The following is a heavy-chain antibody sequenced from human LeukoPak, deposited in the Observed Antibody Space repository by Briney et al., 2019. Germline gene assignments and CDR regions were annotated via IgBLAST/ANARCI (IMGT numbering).Heavy chain of an antibody. V-gene: IGHV4-4*09. J-gene: IGHJ5*02. CDR3: ARDRQWLVDH. D-gene: IGHD6-19*01. Sequence: SETLSLTCTVSGGSMSGYYWSWFRQPPGKALEWIGYIHTSGTTKYNPSLKSRVTISEDMSKNQFSLKLSSVTAADTAVYYCARDRQWLVDHWGQGTLVTVSS. CDR2: IHTSGTT. CDR1: GGSMSGYY.